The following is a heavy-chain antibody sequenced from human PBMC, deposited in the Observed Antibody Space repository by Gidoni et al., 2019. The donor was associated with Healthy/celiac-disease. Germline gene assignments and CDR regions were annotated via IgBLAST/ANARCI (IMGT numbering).Heavy chain of an antibody. J-gene: IGHJ4*02. Sequence: QLQLQESGTGLVKPSETLSLTCTGSGGSISSRSYYWGWIRQPPGKGLEWIGSIYYSGSTYYHPSLKSRVSISVDTSKNQFSLKLSSVTAADTAVYYCARHPVIVGATTHWGQGTLVTVSS. D-gene: IGHD1-26*01. CDR3: ARHPVIVGATTH. CDR1: GGSISSRSYY. CDR2: IYYSGST. V-gene: IGHV4-39*01.